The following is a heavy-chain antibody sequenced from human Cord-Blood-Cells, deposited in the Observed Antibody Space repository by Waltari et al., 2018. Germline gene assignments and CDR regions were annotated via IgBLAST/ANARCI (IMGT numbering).Heavy chain of an antibody. V-gene: IGHV4-39*01. CDR2: IYYSGST. D-gene: IGHD7-27*01. J-gene: IGHJ4*02. CDR3: ARKATGVRFDY. CDR1: GGSISSSSYY. Sequence: QLQLQESGPGLVKPSETLSLTCTVSGGSISSSSYYWGWIRQPPGKGLEWIGSIYYSGSTYYNPSLKGRVTISVDTSKNQFSLKLSSVTAADTAVYYCARKATGVRFDYWGQGTLVTVSS.